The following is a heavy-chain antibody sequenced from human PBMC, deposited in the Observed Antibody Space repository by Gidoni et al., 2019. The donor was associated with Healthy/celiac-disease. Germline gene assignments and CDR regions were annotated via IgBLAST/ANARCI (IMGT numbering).Heavy chain of an antibody. J-gene: IGHJ4*02. D-gene: IGHD3-22*01. Sequence: QVQLQQCGAGLLKPSETLSLTCAVYGGSFSGYYWSWIRQPQGKGLEWIGEINHSGSTNYNPSLKSRVTISVDTSKNQFSLKLSSVTAADTAVYYCARGRSYYYDSSGYRGWGQGTLVTVSS. V-gene: IGHV4-34*01. CDR2: INHSGST. CDR3: ARGRSYYYDSSGYRG. CDR1: GGSFSGYY.